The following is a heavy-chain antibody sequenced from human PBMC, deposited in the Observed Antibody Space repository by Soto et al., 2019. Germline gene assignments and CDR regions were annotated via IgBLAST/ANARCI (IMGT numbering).Heavy chain of an antibody. Sequence: PVKVSCKASGGTFSSYAISWVRQAPGQGLEWMGGIIPIFGTANYAQKFQGRVTITADESTSTAYMELSSLRSEDTAVYYCARADYYDSSGSFNLDYWGQGTLVTVYS. CDR2: IIPIFGTA. CDR1: GGTFSSYA. D-gene: IGHD3-22*01. J-gene: IGHJ4*02. CDR3: ARADYYDSSGSFNLDY. V-gene: IGHV1-69*13.